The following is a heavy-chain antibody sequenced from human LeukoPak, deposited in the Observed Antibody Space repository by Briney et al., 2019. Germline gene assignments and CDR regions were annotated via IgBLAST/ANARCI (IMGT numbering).Heavy chain of an antibody. Sequence: SVKVSCKASGGTFSSYAISWVRQAPGQGLEWMGRIIPIFGTANYAQKFQGRVTITTDEFTSTAYMELSSLRSEDTAVYYCARENVDTADDAFDIWGQGTMVTVSS. CDR3: ARENVDTADDAFDI. CDR1: GGTFSSYA. CDR2: IIPIFGTA. J-gene: IGHJ3*02. V-gene: IGHV1-69*05. D-gene: IGHD5-18*01.